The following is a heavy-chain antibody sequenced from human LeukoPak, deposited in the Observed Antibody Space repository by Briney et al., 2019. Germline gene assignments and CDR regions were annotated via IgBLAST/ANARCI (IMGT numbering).Heavy chain of an antibody. V-gene: IGHV3-21*01. CDR3: VRDSDWSCSGSTCYSFFDY. D-gene: IGHD2-15*01. Sequence: GGSLRLSCAASGFTLSTYSMNWVRQAPGKGLEWVSSINSSSSYIYYADSVKGRFTISRDNAKNSVYLQMNSLRAEDTAVYYCVRDSDWSCSGSTCYSFFDYWGQGTLVTVSP. CDR1: GFTLSTYS. J-gene: IGHJ4*02. CDR2: INSSSSYI.